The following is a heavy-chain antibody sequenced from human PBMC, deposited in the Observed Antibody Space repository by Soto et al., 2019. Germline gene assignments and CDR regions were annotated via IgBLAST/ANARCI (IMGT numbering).Heavy chain of an antibody. CDR3: ARSGGPRPLNDAFDI. CDR2: ISAYNGNT. CDR1: GYTFTSYG. D-gene: IGHD3-16*01. J-gene: IGHJ3*02. V-gene: IGHV1-18*01. Sequence: ASVKVSCKASGYTFTSYGISWVRQAPGQGLEWMGWISAYNGNTNYAQKFQGRVTITRDTSASTAYMELSSLRSEDTAVYYCARSGGPRPLNDAFDIWGQGTMVTVSS.